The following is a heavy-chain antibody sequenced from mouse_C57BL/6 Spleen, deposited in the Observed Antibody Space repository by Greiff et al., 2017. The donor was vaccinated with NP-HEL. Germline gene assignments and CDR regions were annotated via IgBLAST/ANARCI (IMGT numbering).Heavy chain of an antibody. J-gene: IGHJ3*01. Sequence: LQESGAELVKPGASVKISCKASGYAFSSYWMNWVKQRPGKGLEWIGQIYPGDGDTNYNGKFKGKATLTADKSSSTAYMQLSSLTSEDSAVYFCARSGDGYPWFAYWGQGTLVTVSA. CDR2: IYPGDGDT. CDR1: GYAFSSYW. CDR3: ARSGDGYPWFAY. D-gene: IGHD2-3*01. V-gene: IGHV1-80*01.